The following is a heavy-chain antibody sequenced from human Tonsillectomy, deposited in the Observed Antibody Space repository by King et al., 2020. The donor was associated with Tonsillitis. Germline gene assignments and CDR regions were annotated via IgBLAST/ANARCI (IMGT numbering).Heavy chain of an antibody. Sequence: VQLQESGPGLVKPSETLSLTCIVSGGSISRYYWSWIRQSPGKGLEWIGYIDYSGSTNYNPSLTRRVTISVDTSKNQFSLKVSSVTAADTAVYYCARDFGDFWSGNWFDPWGQGTLVTVSS. CDR1: GGSISRYY. CDR3: ARDFGDFWSGNWFDP. CDR2: IDYSGST. D-gene: IGHD3-3*01. V-gene: IGHV4-59*01. J-gene: IGHJ5*02.